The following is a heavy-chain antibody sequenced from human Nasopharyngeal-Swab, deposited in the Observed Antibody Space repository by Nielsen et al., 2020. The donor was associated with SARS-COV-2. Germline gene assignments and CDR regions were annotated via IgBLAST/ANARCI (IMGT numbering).Heavy chain of an antibody. CDR1: GGTSSSYA. J-gene: IGHJ6*02. V-gene: IGHV1-69*13. CDR2: IIPIFGTA. CDR3: ASRGGRWLQPVGYGMDV. D-gene: IGHD5-24*01. Sequence: SVKVSCKASGGTSSSYAISWVRQAPGQGLEWMGGIIPIFGTANYAQKFQGRVTITADESTSTAYMELSSLRSEDTAVYYCASRGGRWLQPVGYGMDVWGQGTTVTVSS.